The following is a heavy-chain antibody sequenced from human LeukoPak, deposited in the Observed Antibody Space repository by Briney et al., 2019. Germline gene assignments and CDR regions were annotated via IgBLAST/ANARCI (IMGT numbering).Heavy chain of an antibody. V-gene: IGHV4-59*01. D-gene: IGHD6-13*01. Sequence: SETLSLTCSVSGGSISTYYWTWIRQPPGKGLEWIGYIYYTVSTNYNPSLKSRVTISVDTSKHQFSLKLSSVTAADTAVYYCARTGSWYYYFDYWGQGALVTVSS. CDR1: GGSISTYY. CDR3: ARTGSWYYYFDY. J-gene: IGHJ4*02. CDR2: IYYTVST.